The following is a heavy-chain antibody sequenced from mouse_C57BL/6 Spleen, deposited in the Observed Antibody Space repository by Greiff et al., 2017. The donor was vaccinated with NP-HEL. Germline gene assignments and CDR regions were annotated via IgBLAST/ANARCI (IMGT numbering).Heavy chain of an antibody. CDR1: GYTFTSYW. J-gene: IGHJ2*01. CDR3: ARPSYGSPYYFDY. CDR2: IDPSDSYT. D-gene: IGHD1-1*01. V-gene: IGHV1-69*01. Sequence: VQLQQPGAELVMPGASVKLSRKASGYTFTSYWMHWVKQRPGQGLEWIGEIDPSDSYTNYNQKFKGKSTLTVDKSSSTAYMQLSSLTSEDSAVYYCARPSYGSPYYFDYWGQGTTLTVSS.